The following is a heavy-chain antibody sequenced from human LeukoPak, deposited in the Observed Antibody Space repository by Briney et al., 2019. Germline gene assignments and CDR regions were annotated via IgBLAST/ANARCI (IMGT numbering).Heavy chain of an antibody. D-gene: IGHD3-10*01. V-gene: IGHV4-38-2*01. J-gene: IGHJ4*02. CDR2: IYHSGST. Sequence: SETLSLTCAVSGYSISSGYYWGWIRQPPGKGLEWIGSIYHSGSTYYNPSLKSRVTKSVATSKNQFSLKLSSVTAAHTVVYCCARQEYYYGSGSEFDYWGQGTLVSVSS. CDR1: GYSISSGYY. CDR3: ARQEYYYGSGSEFDY.